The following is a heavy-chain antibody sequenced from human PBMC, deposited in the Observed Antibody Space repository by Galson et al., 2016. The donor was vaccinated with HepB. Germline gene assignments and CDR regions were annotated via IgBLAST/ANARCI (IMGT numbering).Heavy chain of an antibody. CDR2: ISGSSGYR. CDR3: ARAVDTPLEVHFDY. D-gene: IGHD5-18*01. J-gene: IGHJ4*02. CDR1: GFTFSDYY. V-gene: IGHV3-11*06. Sequence: SLRLSCAASGFTFSDYYMTWTRQAPGKGLEWVSYISGSSGYRNYADTVKGRFTISRDNRKNSLYLQINSLRAEDTAVYYCARAVDTPLEVHFDYWGQGTPVTVSS.